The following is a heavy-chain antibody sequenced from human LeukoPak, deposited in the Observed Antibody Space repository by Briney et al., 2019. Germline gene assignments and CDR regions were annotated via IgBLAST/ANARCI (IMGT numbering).Heavy chain of an antibody. J-gene: IGHJ3*02. D-gene: IGHD6-6*01. CDR3: AREGKYSSSSEDFDI. CDR1: GGSISSSSYY. V-gene: IGHV4-39*07. CDR2: IYYSGST. Sequence: SETLSLTCTVSGGSISSSSYYWGWIRQPPGKGLEWIGSIYYSGSTYYNPSLKSRVTISVDTSKNQFSLKLSSVTAADTAVYYCAREGKYSSSSEDFDIWGKGTMVTVSS.